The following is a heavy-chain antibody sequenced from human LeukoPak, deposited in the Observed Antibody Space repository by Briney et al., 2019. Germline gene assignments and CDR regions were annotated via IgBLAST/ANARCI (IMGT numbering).Heavy chain of an antibody. CDR2: IKEDGTEK. J-gene: IGHJ5*02. Sequence: GGSLRLSCAGSGFTFSDFWMTWVRQTPGKGLEWVANIKEDGTEKNLVDSVKGRFTISRDNTKNLLFLEMNNLRAEDTAVYYCATGGREVRGNWFDPWGQGTLVTVSS. D-gene: IGHD3-10*01. CDR1: GFTFSDFW. V-gene: IGHV3-7*03. CDR3: ATGGREVRGNWFDP.